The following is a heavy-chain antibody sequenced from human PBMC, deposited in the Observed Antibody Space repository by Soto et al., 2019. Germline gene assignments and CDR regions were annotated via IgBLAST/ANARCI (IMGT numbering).Heavy chain of an antibody. CDR1: GGSISTAGYY. D-gene: IGHD3-10*01. Sequence: QVQLQESGPGLVKPSQTLSLTCTVSGGSISTAGYYWSWIRQHPGKGLEWIAYIYYSGSTYYNPSLKSRITISVDTAKNQFSLKLSSVTAADTAVYFCARESGLEYYFDYWGQGTLVTVSS. CDR3: ARESGLEYYFDY. CDR2: IYYSGST. J-gene: IGHJ4*02. V-gene: IGHV4-31*03.